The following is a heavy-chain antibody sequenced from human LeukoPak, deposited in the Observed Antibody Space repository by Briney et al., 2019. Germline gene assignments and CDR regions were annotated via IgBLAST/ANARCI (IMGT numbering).Heavy chain of an antibody. J-gene: IGHJ4*02. CDR1: GGSFSGYF. Sequence: SETLSLTCAVYGGSFSGYFWSWIRQPPRKGLEWIGEINHSGSTNYNPSLKSRVTISVDTSKNQFSLKLSSVTAADTAVYYCARNRGYGSGSHDYWGQGTLVTVSS. D-gene: IGHD3-10*01. CDR3: ARNRGYGSGSHDY. V-gene: IGHV4-34*01. CDR2: INHSGST.